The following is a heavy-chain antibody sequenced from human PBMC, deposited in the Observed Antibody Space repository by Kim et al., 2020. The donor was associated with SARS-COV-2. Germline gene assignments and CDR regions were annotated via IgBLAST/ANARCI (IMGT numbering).Heavy chain of an antibody. CDR1: GFTFSNAW. CDR3: TVQERETYCGGDCYPYFDY. D-gene: IGHD2-21*02. CDR2: IKSKTDGGTT. J-gene: IGHJ4*02. Sequence: GGSLRLSCAASGFTFSNAWMSWVRQAPGKGLEWVGRIKSKTDGGTTDYAAPVKGRFTISRDDSKNTLYLQMNSLKTEDTAVYYCTVQERETYCGGDCYPYFDYWGQGTLVTVSS. V-gene: IGHV3-15*01.